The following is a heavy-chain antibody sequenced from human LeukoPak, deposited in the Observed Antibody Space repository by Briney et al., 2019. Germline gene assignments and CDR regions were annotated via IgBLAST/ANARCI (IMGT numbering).Heavy chain of an antibody. D-gene: IGHD3-22*01. Sequence: SETLSLTCTVSGGSISSYYWSWIRQPAGKGLEWIGKINHSGSTNYNPSLKSRVTISVDTSKNQFSLKLSSVTAADTAVFYCARGTRSDYYAYWGQGTLVTVSS. V-gene: IGHV4-34*01. CDR3: ARGTRSDYYAY. CDR2: INHSGST. CDR1: GGSISSYY. J-gene: IGHJ4*02.